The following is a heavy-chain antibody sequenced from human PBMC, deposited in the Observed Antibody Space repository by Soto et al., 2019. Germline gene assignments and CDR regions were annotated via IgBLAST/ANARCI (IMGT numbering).Heavy chain of an antibody. J-gene: IGHJ6*02. V-gene: IGHV4-30-2*01. Sequence: QLKVQESSSGVVKPSQTLSLTCAVSGGSVSSGVFSWNWIKQPPGQGLEWIGYISHSGSPHYSPSLTGRVSIAVDWSTNVISLHLTSMTPADTTVNFCARGHYYYAMDVWGQGTTVTVSS. CDR2: ISHSGSP. CDR1: GGSVSSGVFS. CDR3: ARGHYYYAMDV.